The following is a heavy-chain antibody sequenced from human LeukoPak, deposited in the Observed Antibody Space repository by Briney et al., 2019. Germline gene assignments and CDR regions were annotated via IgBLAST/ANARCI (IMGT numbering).Heavy chain of an antibody. J-gene: IGHJ5*02. CDR3: ARELGFDP. V-gene: IGHV3-21*01. Sequence: GGSLRLSCAASGFTFSDYSMHWVRRAPGKGLEWVSSISSSSSYIYYTDSVKGRFTISRDNAKDSLYLQMNSLRAEDTAVYYCARELGFDPWGQGTLVTVSS. CDR1: GFTFSDYS. CDR2: ISSSSSYI.